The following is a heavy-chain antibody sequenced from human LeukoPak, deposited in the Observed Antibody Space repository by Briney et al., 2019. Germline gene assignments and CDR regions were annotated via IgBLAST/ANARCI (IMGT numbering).Heavy chain of an antibody. CDR2: IIPILGIA. CDR3: ARDRTRYGSGSYYKKYNWFDP. J-gene: IGHJ5*02. V-gene: IGHV1-69*04. CDR1: GGTFSSYA. D-gene: IGHD3-10*01. Sequence: ASVKVSCKASGGTFSSYAISWVRQAPGQGLEWMGRIIPILGIANYAQKFQGRVTITADKSTSTAYMELSSLRSEDTAVYYCARDRTRYGSGSYYKKYNWFDPWGQGTLVTVSS.